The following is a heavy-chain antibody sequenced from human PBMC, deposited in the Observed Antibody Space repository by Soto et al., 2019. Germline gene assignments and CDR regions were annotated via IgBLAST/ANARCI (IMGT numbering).Heavy chain of an antibody. Sequence: GGSLRLSCAASGFTFSSYAMSWVRQAPGKGLEWVSAISGSGGSTYYADSVKGRFTISRDNSKNTLYLQMNSLRAEDTAVHYCAKDNPGYSSSWYDYWGQGALVTVSS. J-gene: IGHJ4*02. CDR1: GFTFSSYA. D-gene: IGHD6-13*01. CDR3: AKDNPGYSSSWYDY. CDR2: ISGSGGST. V-gene: IGHV3-23*01.